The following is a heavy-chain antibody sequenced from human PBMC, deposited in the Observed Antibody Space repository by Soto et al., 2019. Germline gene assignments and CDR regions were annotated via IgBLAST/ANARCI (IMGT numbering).Heavy chain of an antibody. CDR1: GYTFTSYY. D-gene: IGHD2-15*01. CDR3: ARDYWAALLPDYGMDV. CDR2: INPGGGST. V-gene: IGHV1-46*03. Sequence: GASVKVSCEASGYTFTSYYIHWARQAPGQGLEWMGIINPGGGSTTYAQKFQGRVTMTRDTSTSTVYMELSSLRSEDTAVYYCARDYWAALLPDYGMDVWGQGTTVTVSS. J-gene: IGHJ6*02.